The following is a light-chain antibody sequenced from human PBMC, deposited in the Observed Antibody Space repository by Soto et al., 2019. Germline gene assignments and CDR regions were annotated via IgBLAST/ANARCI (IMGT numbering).Light chain of an antibody. CDR1: QDISNY. CDR3: QKYNSAPHT. Sequence: DIQMTQSPSSLSASVGDRVTITCRTSQDISNYLAWYQQKPGKVPKLLIYAASTLQSGVPSRFSGGGSGTDFSLTISSLQPEDVATYYCQKYNSAPHTLGGGTKVEIQ. CDR2: AAS. J-gene: IGKJ4*01. V-gene: IGKV1-27*01.